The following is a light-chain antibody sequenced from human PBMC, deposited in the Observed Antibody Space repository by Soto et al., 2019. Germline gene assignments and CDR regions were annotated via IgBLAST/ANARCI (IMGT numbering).Light chain of an antibody. J-gene: IGLJ2*01. CDR2: DVS. CDR3: SSYTSSSTPV. CDR1: SSDVGGYNY. V-gene: IGLV2-14*01. Sequence: QSALTQPASVSGSPGQSITISCTGTSSDVGGYNYVSWYQQHPGKAPKLMIYDVSNRPSGVSNRFSGSKSGNTASLTISGLQAEDEAEYDCSSYTSSSTPVFGGGTKLTVL.